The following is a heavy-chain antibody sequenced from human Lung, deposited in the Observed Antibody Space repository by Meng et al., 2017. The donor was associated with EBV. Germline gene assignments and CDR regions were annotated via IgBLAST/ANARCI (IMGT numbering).Heavy chain of an antibody. J-gene: IGHJ4*02. V-gene: IGHV3-30*18. CDR1: GFTFSSYG. CDR3: AKLYGDDEDY. CDR2: ISYDGSNK. Sequence: LVGSGGGVVQPGRSLRLSCAASGFTFSSYGMHWVRQAPGKGLEWVAVISYDGSNKYYADSVKGRFTISRDNSKNTLYLQMNSLRAEDTAVYYCAKLYGDDEDYWGQGTLVTVSS. D-gene: IGHD4-17*01.